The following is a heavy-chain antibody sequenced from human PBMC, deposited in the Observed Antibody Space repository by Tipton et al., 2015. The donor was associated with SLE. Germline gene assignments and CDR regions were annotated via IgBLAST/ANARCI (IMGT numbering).Heavy chain of an antibody. CDR3: ARREFLEWLAFDY. D-gene: IGHD3-3*01. Sequence: TLSLTCAVYGGSFSGYYWSWIRQPPGKGLEWIGEINHSGSTNYIPSLKSRVTISVDTSKNQFSLKLSSVTAADTAVYYCARREFLEWLAFDYWGQGTLVTVSS. CDR1: GGSFSGYY. CDR2: INHSGST. V-gene: IGHV4-34*01. J-gene: IGHJ4*02.